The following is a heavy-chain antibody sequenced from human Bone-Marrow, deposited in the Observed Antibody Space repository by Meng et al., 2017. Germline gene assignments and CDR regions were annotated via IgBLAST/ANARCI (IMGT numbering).Heavy chain of an antibody. Sequence: SGPTLVKPTQTLTLTCTFSGFSLSTSGVGVGWIRQPPGKALELLALLYWDDEKRYSTSLKSRLTITKDTSKNQVVLTMTNMDPVDTATYYCAHKGPHGSGSYQTFDPWGQGTLVTVSS. CDR3: AHKGPHGSGSYQTFDP. CDR1: GFSLSTSGVG. V-gene: IGHV2-5*02. CDR2: LYWDDEK. D-gene: IGHD3-10*01. J-gene: IGHJ5*02.